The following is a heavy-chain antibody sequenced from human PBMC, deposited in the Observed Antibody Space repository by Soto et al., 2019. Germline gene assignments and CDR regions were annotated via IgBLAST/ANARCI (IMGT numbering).Heavy chain of an antibody. J-gene: IGHJ6*04. CDR2: LIPMFGKT. Sequence: VQLVQSGAEVKTPGSSVKVSCKASGGTFISYASNLVRQAPGQGLEWMGRLIPMFGKTDYAQRVQGRVTFTADESTRTASMEVTNLTSEDTDVYDGARAVVLTFSRFYDMDVWGEGTTVTVSS. CDR1: GGTFISYA. V-gene: IGHV1-69*18. CDR3: ARAVVLTFSRFYDMDV. D-gene: IGHD3-9*01.